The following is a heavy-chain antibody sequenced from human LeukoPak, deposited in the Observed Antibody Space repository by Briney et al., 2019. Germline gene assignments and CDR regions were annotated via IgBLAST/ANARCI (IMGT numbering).Heavy chain of an antibody. D-gene: IGHD3-22*01. CDR2: ISSSSSYI. CDR1: GFTFSSYS. V-gene: IGHV3-21*01. CDR3: ARDRGYYDSSGYYYVFNWFDP. Sequence: GGSLGLSCAASGFTFSSYSMNWVRQAPGKGLEWVSSISSSSSYIYYADSVKGRFTISRDNAKNSLYLQMNSLRAEDTAVYYCARDRGYYDSSGYYYVFNWFDPWGQGTLVTVSS. J-gene: IGHJ5*02.